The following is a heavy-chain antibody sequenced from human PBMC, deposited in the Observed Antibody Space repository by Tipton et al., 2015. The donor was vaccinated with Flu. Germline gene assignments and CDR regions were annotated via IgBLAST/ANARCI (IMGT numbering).Heavy chain of an antibody. V-gene: IGHV4-61*09. CDR1: GGSISSGNYH. Sequence: TLSLTCTVSGGSISSGNYHWNWNRQPAGTGLQWIGHVHTAGSTNYNPSLKSRVTISVDPSKNQLSLKLTSVTAPDTAVYYCARRASARVAGYYYGIDVWGQGTTVTVSS. D-gene: IGHD2-15*01. J-gene: IGHJ6*02. CDR2: VHTAGST. CDR3: ARRASARVAGYYYGIDV.